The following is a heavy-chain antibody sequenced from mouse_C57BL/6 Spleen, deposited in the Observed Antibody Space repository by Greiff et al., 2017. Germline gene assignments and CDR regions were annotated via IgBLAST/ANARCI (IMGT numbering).Heavy chain of an antibody. Sequence: VQLQQSGPELVKPGASVKISCKASGYAFSSSWMNWVKQRPGKGLEWIGRIYPGDGDTNYNGKFKGKATLTADKASSTAYMQLCSLTSEDSAVYYCARSYSNTLDYGGQGTTLTVSS. V-gene: IGHV1-82*01. CDR3: ARSYSNTLDY. CDR1: GYAFSSSW. D-gene: IGHD2-5*01. CDR2: IYPGDGDT. J-gene: IGHJ2*01.